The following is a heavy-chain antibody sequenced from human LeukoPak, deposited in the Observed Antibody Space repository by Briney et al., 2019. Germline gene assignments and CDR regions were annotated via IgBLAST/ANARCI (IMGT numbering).Heavy chain of an antibody. CDR1: GGTFSSYA. V-gene: IGHV1-69*04. CDR3: ARDPRRKSSGRHYYGMDV. CDR2: IIPILGIA. Sequence: GASVKVSCKASGGTFSSYAISWVRQAPGQGLEWMGRIIPILGIANYAQKFQGRVTITADKSTSTAYMELSSLRSEDTAVYYCARDPRRKSSGRHYYGMDVWGQGTTVTVSS. J-gene: IGHJ6*02. D-gene: IGHD6-19*01.